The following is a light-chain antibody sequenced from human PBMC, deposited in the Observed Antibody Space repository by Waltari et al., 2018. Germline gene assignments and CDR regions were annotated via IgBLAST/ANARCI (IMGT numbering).Light chain of an antibody. CDR2: GAS. Sequence: EIVLTQSPGTLSLSPGERATLSCRASQRVGRTLAWYQQKPAQAPRLLIYGASVRATGIPDRFSGSGSGTDFSLTIARLEPEDFAVYYCQHYVRLPATFGQGTKVEIK. CDR3: QHYVRLPAT. V-gene: IGKV3-20*01. CDR1: QRVGRT. J-gene: IGKJ1*01.